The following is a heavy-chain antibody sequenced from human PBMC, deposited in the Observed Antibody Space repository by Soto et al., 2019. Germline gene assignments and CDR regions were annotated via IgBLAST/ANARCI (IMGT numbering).Heavy chain of an antibody. CDR3: ARAVVPASRVTWLDP. J-gene: IGHJ5*02. CDR1: GYTFTSYD. Sequence: ASVKVSCKASGYTFTSYDINWVRQATGQGLEWMGWMNPNSGNTGYAQKFQGRVTMTRNTSISTAYMELSSLRSEDTAVYYCARAVVPASRVTWLDPSGPGAMVTVYS. D-gene: IGHD2-2*01. V-gene: IGHV1-8*01. CDR2: MNPNSGNT.